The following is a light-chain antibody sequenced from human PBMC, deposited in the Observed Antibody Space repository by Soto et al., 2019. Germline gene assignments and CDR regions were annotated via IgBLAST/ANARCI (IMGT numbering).Light chain of an antibody. Sequence: QSALTQPASVSGSPGQSITISCSGTPSDIGAYNYVSWYQHLPGKAPKVIIYDVTNRPSGVSSGFSGSKSGITASLTISGLQAEDEANYYCGSYTISSTLMIFGGGTQLTVL. V-gene: IGLV2-14*03. J-gene: IGLJ2*01. CDR3: GSYTISSTLMI. CDR1: PSDIGAYNY. CDR2: DVT.